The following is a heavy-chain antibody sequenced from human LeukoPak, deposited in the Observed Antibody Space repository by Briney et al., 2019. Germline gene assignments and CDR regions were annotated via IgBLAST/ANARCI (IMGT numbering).Heavy chain of an antibody. CDR1: GYTFTSYY. Sequence: GASVKVSCKASGYTFTSYYMHWVRQAPGQGLEWMGIINPSGGSTSYAQKFQGRVTMTRDTSTSTVYMELSSLRSEDTAVYYCARDQSPVLLWFGDKWRHWFDPWGQGTLVTVSS. J-gene: IGHJ5*02. D-gene: IGHD3-10*01. CDR3: ARDQSPVLLWFGDKWRHWFDP. CDR2: INPSGGST. V-gene: IGHV1-46*01.